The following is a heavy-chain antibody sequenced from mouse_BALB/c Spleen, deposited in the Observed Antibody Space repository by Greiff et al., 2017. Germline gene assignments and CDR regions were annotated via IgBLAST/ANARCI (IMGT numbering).Heavy chain of an antibody. D-gene: IGHD4-1*01. J-gene: IGHJ3*01. Sequence: EVPLPQSGAVLARPGASVKMSCQASGYPFTTHRIPWVKQRPGQGLDWIGAIYPGNSDTSYNQKFKGKAKLTAVTSTSTADMELSSLTNEDSAVYYCTRSPNWSWFAYWGQGTLVTVSA. V-gene: IGHV1-5*01. CDR1: GYPFTTHR. CDR2: IYPGNSDT. CDR3: TRSPNWSWFAY.